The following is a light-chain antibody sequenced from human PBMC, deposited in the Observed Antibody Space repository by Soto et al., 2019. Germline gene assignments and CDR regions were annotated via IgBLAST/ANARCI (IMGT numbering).Light chain of an antibody. CDR2: EVT. V-gene: IGLV2-14*01. CDR3: SSYTTSNTLV. Sequence: QSVLTQPASVSGSPGQSITISCTGTSSDVGHYDYVSWYQHHPGKAPKLLIYEVTNRPSGVSNRFSGSKSANTASLTISGLKAEDEADYYCSSYTTSNTLVFGGGTKLTVL. J-gene: IGLJ3*02. CDR1: SSDVGHYDY.